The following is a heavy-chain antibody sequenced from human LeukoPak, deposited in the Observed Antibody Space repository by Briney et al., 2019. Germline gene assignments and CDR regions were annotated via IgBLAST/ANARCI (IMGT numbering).Heavy chain of an antibody. Sequence: GGSLRLSCAASGFRFDDYGMSWVRQAPGKGLEWVAFIRYDGSNKYYADSVKGRFTISRDNSKNTLYLQMNSLRAEDTAVYYCAKELLEDIVVVVAAKGFDYWGQGTLVTVSS. CDR3: AKELLEDIVVVVAAKGFDY. V-gene: IGHV3-30*02. J-gene: IGHJ4*02. D-gene: IGHD2-15*01. CDR2: IRYDGSNK. CDR1: GFRFDDYG.